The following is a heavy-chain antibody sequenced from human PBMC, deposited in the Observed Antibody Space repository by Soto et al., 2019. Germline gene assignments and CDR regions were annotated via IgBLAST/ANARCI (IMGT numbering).Heavy chain of an antibody. CDR1: GFTFSSYA. Sequence: PGGSLRLSCAASGFTFSSYAMHWVRQAPGKGLEWVAVISYDGSNKYYADSVEGRFTISRDNSKNTLYLQMNSLRAEDTAVYYCASGSGRYSSSWYFDCWGQGTLVTVSS. CDR3: ASGSGRYSSSWYFDC. V-gene: IGHV3-30-3*01. D-gene: IGHD6-13*01. J-gene: IGHJ4*02. CDR2: ISYDGSNK.